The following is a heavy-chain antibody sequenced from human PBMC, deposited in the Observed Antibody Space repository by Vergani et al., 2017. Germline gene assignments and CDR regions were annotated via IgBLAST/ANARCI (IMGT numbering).Heavy chain of an antibody. V-gene: IGHV4-61*10. Sequence: QVQLQESGPGLVKPSETLSLTCTVSGGSVSSGSYYWSWIRQPAGKGLEWIGYIYYSGSTNYNPSLKSRVTISVDTSKNQFSLKLSSVTAADTAVYYCARAKAWSGLNYYYYYGMDVWGQGTTVTVSS. CDR2: IYYSGST. J-gene: IGHJ6*02. CDR1: GGSVSSGSYY. D-gene: IGHD3-3*01. CDR3: ARAKAWSGLNYYYYYGMDV.